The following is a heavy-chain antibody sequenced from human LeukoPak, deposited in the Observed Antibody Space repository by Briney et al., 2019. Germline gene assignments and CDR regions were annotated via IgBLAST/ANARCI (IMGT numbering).Heavy chain of an antibody. CDR2: INHSGST. V-gene: IGHV4-34*01. CDR3: ARGDGYKRVFSN. Sequence: PSETLSLTCAVYGGPFSGYYWSWIRQPPGKGLEWIGEINHSGSTNYNPSLKSRVTISVDTSKNQFSLKLSSVTAADTAVYYCARGDGYKRVFSNWGQGTLVTVSS. D-gene: IGHD5-24*01. CDR1: GGPFSGYY. J-gene: IGHJ4*02.